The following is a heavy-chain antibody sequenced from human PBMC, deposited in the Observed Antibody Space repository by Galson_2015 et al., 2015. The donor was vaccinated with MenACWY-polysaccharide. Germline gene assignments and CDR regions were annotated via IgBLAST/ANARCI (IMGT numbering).Heavy chain of an antibody. V-gene: IGHV3-7*01. CDR1: GFTFSSYW. CDR3: ARDRGATVTPIDY. CDR2: IKQDGSEK. Sequence: SLRLSCAASGFTFSSYWMSWVRQAPGKGLEWVANIKQDGSEKYYVDSVKGRFTISRDNAKNSLYLQMNSLRAEDTAVYYCARDRGATVTPIDYWGQGTLVTVSS. D-gene: IGHD4-17*01. J-gene: IGHJ4*02.